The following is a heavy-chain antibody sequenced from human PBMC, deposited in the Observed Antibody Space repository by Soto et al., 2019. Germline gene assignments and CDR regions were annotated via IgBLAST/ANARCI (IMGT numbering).Heavy chain of an antibody. J-gene: IGHJ4*02. CDR1: GFNFNTYF. D-gene: IGHD1-26*01. V-gene: IGHV3-30*13. CDR3: ARDDEHGSNCALAY. Sequence: QVQLVQSGGGVVQPGRTLRLSCAASGFNFNTYFMHWVRQAPGKGLEWVAMIFPNGRDKEYADSVKGRVTISRDNSNNRMYLQMDSLRPEDTAVYYCARDDEHGSNCALAYWGQGALVTVSS. CDR2: IFPNGRDK.